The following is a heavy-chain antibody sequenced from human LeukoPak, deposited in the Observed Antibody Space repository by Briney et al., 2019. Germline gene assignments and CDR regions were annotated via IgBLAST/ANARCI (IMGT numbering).Heavy chain of an antibody. J-gene: IGHJ4*02. Sequence: GGSLRLSCAASGFAFNTYAMHWVRQAPGQGLEWVALIWHDGSHKFYSNSVRGPFTISRDNSKNTVSLQMNSLRPEDTAVYYCAREIFRWGSYPDFWGQGTLVTVSS. D-gene: IGHD3-16*02. CDR2: IWHDGSHK. CDR3: AREIFRWGSYPDF. CDR1: GFAFNTYA. V-gene: IGHV3-33*01.